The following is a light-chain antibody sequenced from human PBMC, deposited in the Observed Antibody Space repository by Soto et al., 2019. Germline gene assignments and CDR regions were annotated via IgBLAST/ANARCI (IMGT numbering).Light chain of an antibody. CDR3: QQYTDSRPVT. J-gene: IGKJ4*01. V-gene: IGKV3-15*01. CDR1: QSVSGN. CDR2: GAS. Sequence: EIVMTQSPATLSVSPGERATLSCRASQSVSGNLAWYQQKPGQAPRLLIYGASTRTTGIPARFNGSGSETEFTRPITSLQSEDFALYYCQQYTDSRPVTFDGGTKVELK.